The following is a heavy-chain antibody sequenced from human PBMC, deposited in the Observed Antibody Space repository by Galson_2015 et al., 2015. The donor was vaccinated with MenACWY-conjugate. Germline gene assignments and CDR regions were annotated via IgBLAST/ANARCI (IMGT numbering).Heavy chain of an antibody. CDR1: GFTFSSYW. J-gene: IGHJ4*02. CDR3: ARGEQLRRYFDPINY. D-gene: IGHD3-9*01. CDR2: INNDGNTT. Sequence: SLRLSCAASGFTFSSYWMHWVRQAPGKGLVWVSGINNDGNTTRYADSVKGRFTISRDNAKNTLYLQMNSLRAEDTAVYFCARGEQLRRYFDPINYWGQGTLVTVSS. V-gene: IGHV3-74*01.